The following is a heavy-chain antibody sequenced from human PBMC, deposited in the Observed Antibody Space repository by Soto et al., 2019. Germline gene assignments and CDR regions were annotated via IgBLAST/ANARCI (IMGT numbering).Heavy chain of an antibody. CDR1: GYSFTKYW. CDR3: ARLTYTTSSRHFDY. CDR2: IYPGDADT. D-gene: IGHD6-6*01. V-gene: IGHV5-51*01. J-gene: IGHJ4*02. Sequence: GESLKISCKCSGYSFTKYWIVLVRQIPGKGLECMGIIYPGDADTRYSPSFEGQVTISADKSINTAYLQWSSLKASDTAMYFCARLTYTTSSRHFDYWGQGALVTVSS.